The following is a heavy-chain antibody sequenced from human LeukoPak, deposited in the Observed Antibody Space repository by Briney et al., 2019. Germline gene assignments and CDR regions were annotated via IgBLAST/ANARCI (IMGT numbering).Heavy chain of an antibody. D-gene: IGHD2-2*02. CDR3: AKDLRDIVVVPAAIEESFDAFDI. V-gene: IGHV1-18*01. CDR2: ISAYNGNT. Sequence: ASVKVSCKASGYTFTSYGISWVRQAPGQGLEWMGWISAYNGNTNYAQKLQGRVTMTTDTSTSTAYMELRSLRSDDTAVYYCAKDLRDIVVVPAAIEESFDAFDIWGQGTMVTVSS. J-gene: IGHJ3*02. CDR1: GYTFTSYG.